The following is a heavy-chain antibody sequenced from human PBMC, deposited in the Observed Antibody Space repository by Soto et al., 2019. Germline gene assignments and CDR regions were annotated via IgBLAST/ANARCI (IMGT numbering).Heavy chain of an antibody. D-gene: IGHD1-26*01. V-gene: IGHV1-18*01. Sequence: QVQLVQSGADVKKPGASVRVSCKASGYTLTDYCITWVRQAPGQGLEWMGWISAKNGDTNLAQKFRDRVTLTTDTSTGTAYTDLRSLTPDETAVYYWARDPPGTPSDYWGQVTLGT. CDR2: ISAKNGDT. J-gene: IGHJ4*02. CDR1: GYTLTDYC. CDR3: ARDPPGTPSDY.